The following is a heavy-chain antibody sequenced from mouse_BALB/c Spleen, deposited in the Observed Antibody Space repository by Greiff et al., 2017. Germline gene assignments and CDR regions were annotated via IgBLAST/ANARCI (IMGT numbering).Heavy chain of an antibody. Sequence: EVKLMESGGGLVKPGGSLKLSCAASGFTFSSYAMSWVRQTPEKRLEWVASISSGGSTYYPDSVKGRFTISRDNARNILYLQMSSLRSEDTAMYYCARGGYGSSYHYYAMDYWGQGTSVTVSS. D-gene: IGHD1-1*01. CDR3: ARGGYGSSYHYYAMDY. CDR1: GFTFSSYA. V-gene: IGHV5-6-5*01. J-gene: IGHJ4*01. CDR2: ISSGGST.